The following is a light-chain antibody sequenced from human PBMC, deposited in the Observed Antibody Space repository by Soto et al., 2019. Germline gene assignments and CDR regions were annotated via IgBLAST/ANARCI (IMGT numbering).Light chain of an antibody. CDR1: QSISTW. J-gene: IGKJ1*01. CDR2: KAS. V-gene: IGKV1-5*03. CDR3: QQYNSYSPT. Sequence: DIQITQSPSTLSASVGDRVTITCRASQSISTWLAWYQQEPGKAPKLLIHKASSLQSGVPSRFSGSGSGTDFTLTISSLHPDDFATYYCQQYNSYSPTFGQGTKV.